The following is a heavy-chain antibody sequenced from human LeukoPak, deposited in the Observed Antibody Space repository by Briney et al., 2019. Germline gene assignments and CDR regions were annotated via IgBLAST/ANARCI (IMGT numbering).Heavy chain of an antibody. Sequence: GGSLILSCEASGFSFSNYAMSWVRQAPGKGLEWVSTISGIGDIIHYADSVKGRFTVSRDNSKNTLYVQMNSLRAEDTAVYYCAKNGALSSYHYMDVWGKVTTVTVSS. D-gene: IGHD2-8*01. CDR2: ISGIGDII. CDR1: GFSFSNYA. CDR3: AKNGALSSYHYMDV. V-gene: IGHV3-23*01. J-gene: IGHJ6*03.